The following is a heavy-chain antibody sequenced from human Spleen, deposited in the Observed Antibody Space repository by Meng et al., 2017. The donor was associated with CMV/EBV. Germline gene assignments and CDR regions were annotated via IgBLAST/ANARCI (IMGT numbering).Heavy chain of an antibody. J-gene: IGHJ6*02. D-gene: IGHD5-18*01. Sequence: GESLKISCAASGFTFGDYGMGWVRQAPGKGLEWVSGINGKGRSIGYADSVKGRFSISRDNAKNSLYLQMNSLRDEDTALYFCVRGHTYGDYYFYGMDVWGQGTMVTVSS. CDR2: INGKGRSI. CDR3: VRGHTYGDYYFYGMDV. CDR1: GFTFGDYG. V-gene: IGHV3-20*04.